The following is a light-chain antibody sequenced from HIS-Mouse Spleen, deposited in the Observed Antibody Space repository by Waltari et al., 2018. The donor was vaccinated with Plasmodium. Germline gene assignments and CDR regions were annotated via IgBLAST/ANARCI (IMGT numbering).Light chain of an antibody. CDR1: KLGDKY. Sequence: SYELTQPPSVSVSPGQTASITCSGDKLGDKYACWYQQKPGQSPVLVISQDSKRPSGIPARFSGSNSGNTATVTISGTQAMDEDDYYCQAWDSSTVVFGGGTKLTVL. CDR3: QAWDSSTVV. CDR2: QDS. J-gene: IGLJ2*01. V-gene: IGLV3-1*01.